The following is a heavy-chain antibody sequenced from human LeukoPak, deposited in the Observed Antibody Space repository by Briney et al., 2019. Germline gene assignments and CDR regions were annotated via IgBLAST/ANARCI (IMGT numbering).Heavy chain of an antibody. CDR2: ISYDGSNK. V-gene: IGHV3-30-3*01. CDR3: ARSNGYSYGQFDY. J-gene: IGHJ4*02. CDR1: GFTFSNYA. D-gene: IGHD5-18*01. Sequence: GGSLRLSCAASGFTFSNYAMHWVRLAPGKGLEWVAVISYDGSNKYYADSVKGRFTISRDYSKNTLYLQMDSLRAEDTAVYYCARSNGYSYGQFDYWGQGTLVTVSS.